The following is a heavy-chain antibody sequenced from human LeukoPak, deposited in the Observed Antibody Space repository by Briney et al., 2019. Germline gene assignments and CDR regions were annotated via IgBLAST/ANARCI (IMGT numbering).Heavy chain of an antibody. CDR3: AKPKTYYYDSSGYYYFDY. V-gene: IGHV3-23*01. J-gene: IGHJ4*02. CDR1: GFTFSSYG. CDR2: ISGSGGST. Sequence: GGSLRLSCAASGFTFSSYGMHSVRQAPGKGLEWVSAISGSGGSTYYADSVKGRFTISRDNSKNTLYLQMNSLRAEDTAVYYCAKPKTYYYDSSGYYYFDYWGQGTLVTVSS. D-gene: IGHD3-22*01.